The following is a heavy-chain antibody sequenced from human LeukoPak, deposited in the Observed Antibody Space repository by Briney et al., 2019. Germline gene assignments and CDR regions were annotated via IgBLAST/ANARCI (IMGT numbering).Heavy chain of an antibody. D-gene: IGHD3-22*01. Sequence: GGSLRPSCAASGFTFSSYAMSWVRQAQGKGLEWVSAFSGCGGSTSYTDSGKGRFTMSRDNPKNTLYLQMNSLRAEDTAVYYCAKDLQSITMIVVVMGDYWGQGTLVTVSS. CDR3: AKDLQSITMIVVVMGDY. CDR2: FSGCGGST. J-gene: IGHJ4*02. V-gene: IGHV3-23*01. CDR1: GFTFSSYA.